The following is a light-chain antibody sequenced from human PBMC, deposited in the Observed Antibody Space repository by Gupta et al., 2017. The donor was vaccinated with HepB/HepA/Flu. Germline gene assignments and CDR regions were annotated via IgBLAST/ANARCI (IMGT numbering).Light chain of an antibody. CDR3: SSYTSSSTLNVV. CDR1: SSDGGGYNY. V-gene: IGLV2-14*01. CDR2: DVS. Sequence: QSALTKPASVSGSPGPSITISCTGTSSDGGGYNYVSWYQQHPGKAPKLMIYDVSNRPSGVSNRFSGSKSGNTASLTISGLQAEDEADYYCSSYTSSSTLNVVFGGGTKLTVL. J-gene: IGLJ2*01.